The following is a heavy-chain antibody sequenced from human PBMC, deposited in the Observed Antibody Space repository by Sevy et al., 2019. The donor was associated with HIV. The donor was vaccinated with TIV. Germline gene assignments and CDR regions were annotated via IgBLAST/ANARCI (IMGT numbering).Heavy chain of an antibody. J-gene: IGHJ6*02. CDR3: ARALAPSQQFGVVIINYYYGMDV. Sequence: GGSLRLSCAASGFTFSSYGMHWVRQAPGKGLEWVAVIWYDGSNKYYADSVKGRFTNSRDNSKNTLYLQMNSLRAEDTAVYYCARALAPSQQFGVVIINYYYGMDVWGQGTTVTVSS. CDR1: GFTFSSYG. CDR2: IWYDGSNK. V-gene: IGHV3-33*01. D-gene: IGHD3-3*01.